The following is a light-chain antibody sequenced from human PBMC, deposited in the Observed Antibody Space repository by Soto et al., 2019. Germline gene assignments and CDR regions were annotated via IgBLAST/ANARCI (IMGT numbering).Light chain of an antibody. J-gene: IGKJ2*01. Sequence: EIVMTQSPATLSVSPGERVTLSCRASQSVSRNLAWYQQKPGQVPRLLIYDASSRATSIPARFSGIGSGTYFTLTIGLLHSEVFAFYYCQQYNYWPYTFGQGTKLEIK. CDR2: DAS. V-gene: IGKV3-15*01. CDR3: QQYNYWPYT. CDR1: QSVSRN.